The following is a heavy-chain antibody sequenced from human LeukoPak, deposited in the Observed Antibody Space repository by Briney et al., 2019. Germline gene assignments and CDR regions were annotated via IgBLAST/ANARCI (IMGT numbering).Heavy chain of an antibody. V-gene: IGHV4-61*02. J-gene: IGHJ3*02. CDR3: SRGPYSYDSSGAFDI. D-gene: IGHD3-22*01. CDR2: ISSSGST. CDR1: GDSISSGDYY. Sequence: SETLSLTRTVSGDSISSGDYYWRWIRQPGGTGLEWIVRISSSGSTNYNPSLKSRVTISVDTSKNQFSLKLSSVTAADTAVYFCSRGPYSYDSSGAFDISVQGTMVTVSS.